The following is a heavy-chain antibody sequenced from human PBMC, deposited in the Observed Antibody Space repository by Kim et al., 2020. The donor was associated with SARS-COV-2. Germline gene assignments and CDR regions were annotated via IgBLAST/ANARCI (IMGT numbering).Heavy chain of an antibody. CDR1: GGSISSGDYY. J-gene: IGHJ3*02. Sequence: SETLSLTCTVSGGSISSGDYYWSWIRQPPGKGLEWIGYIYYSGSTYYNPSLRSRVTISVDTSKNQFSLKLSSVTAADTAVYYCARDRVSILRTRDAFDIWGQGTMVTVSS. CDR3: ARDRVSILRTRDAFDI. CDR2: IYYSGST. D-gene: IGHD3-10*01. V-gene: IGHV4-30-4*01.